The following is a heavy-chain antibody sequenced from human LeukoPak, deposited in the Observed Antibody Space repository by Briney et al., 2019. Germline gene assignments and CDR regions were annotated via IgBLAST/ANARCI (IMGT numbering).Heavy chain of an antibody. J-gene: IGHJ4*02. CDR1: GGTFSSFA. V-gene: IGHV1-69*04. Sequence: ASVKVSCKASGGTFSSFAISWVRQAPGQGLEWMGRIIPILGIANYAQKFQGRVTITADKSTSTAYMELSSLRSEDTAVYYCASGRLGESDTDWGQGTLVTVSS. D-gene: IGHD3-10*01. CDR2: IIPILGIA. CDR3: ASGRLGESDTD.